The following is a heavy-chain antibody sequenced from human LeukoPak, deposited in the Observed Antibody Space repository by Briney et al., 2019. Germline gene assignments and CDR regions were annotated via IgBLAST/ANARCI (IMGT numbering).Heavy chain of an antibody. J-gene: IGHJ4*02. V-gene: IGHV3-33*01. CDR2: IWYDGSNK. D-gene: IGHD1-26*01. CDR1: GFTFSSYG. CDR3: ARFQWELSDTFDY. Sequence: GGSLRLSCAASGFTFSSYGMHWVRQAPGKGLEWVAVIWYDGSNKYYADSVKGRFTISRDNSKNTLYLQMNSLRAEDTAVYYCARFQWELSDTFDYWGQGTLVTVSS.